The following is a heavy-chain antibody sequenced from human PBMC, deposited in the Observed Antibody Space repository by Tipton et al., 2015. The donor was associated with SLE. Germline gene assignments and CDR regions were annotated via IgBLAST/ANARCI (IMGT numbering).Heavy chain of an antibody. CDR3: AREDYYDSSGYQSLWAFDV. CDR2: IKQDGSEK. CDR1: GFTFSSYW. J-gene: IGHJ3*01. Sequence: SLRLSCAASGFTFSSYWMSWVRQAPGKGLEWVANIKQDGSEKYYVDSVKGRFTISRDNAKNSLYLQMNSLRAEDTAVYYCAREDYYDSSGYQSLWAFDVWGQGTMVTVSS. D-gene: IGHD3-22*01. V-gene: IGHV3-7*04.